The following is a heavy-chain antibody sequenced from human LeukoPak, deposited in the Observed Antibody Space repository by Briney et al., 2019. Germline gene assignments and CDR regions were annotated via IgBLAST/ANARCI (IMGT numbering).Heavy chain of an antibody. CDR2: INPSGGST. CDR3: ARVTLHYYGSGSHRAAFDI. V-gene: IGHV1-46*01. Sequence: ASVKVSCKASGYTFTSYYMHWVRQAPGQGLEWMGIINPSGGSTSYAQKFQGRVTMTRDTSTSTVYMELSSLRSEDTAVYYCARVTLHYYGSGSHRAAFDIWGQGTMVTVSS. J-gene: IGHJ3*02. CDR1: GYTFTSYY. D-gene: IGHD3-10*01.